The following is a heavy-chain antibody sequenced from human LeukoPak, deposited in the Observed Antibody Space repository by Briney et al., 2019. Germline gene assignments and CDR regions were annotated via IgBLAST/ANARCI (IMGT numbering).Heavy chain of an antibody. J-gene: IGHJ4*02. CDR1: GGSISSYY. Sequence: SETLSLTCTVSGGSISSYYWTWIRQPPGKGLVWIGYMYYTGSTKYNPSLKSRVSISVDTSKNQFSLTLTSVTAADTAVYYCAAVVVSGTPYYDYWGQGTLVTVSS. CDR2: MYYTGST. V-gene: IGHV4-59*03. CDR3: AAVVVSGTPYYDY. D-gene: IGHD2-21*02.